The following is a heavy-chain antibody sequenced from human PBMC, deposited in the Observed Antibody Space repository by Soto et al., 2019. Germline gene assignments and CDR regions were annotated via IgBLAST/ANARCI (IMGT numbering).Heavy chain of an antibody. V-gene: IGHV4-59*01. CDR2: IYYSGRT. CDR3: ARGYCSSTSCYIWDNWFDP. CDR1: GCSISSYY. D-gene: IGHD2-2*02. Sequence: PSETLSLTCTFSGCSISSYYWSWIRQPPGKGLEWIGYIYYSGRTNYNPSLKSRVTISVDTSKNQFSLKLSSVTAADTAVYYCARGYCSSTSCYIWDNWFDPWGQGTLVTVSS. J-gene: IGHJ5*02.